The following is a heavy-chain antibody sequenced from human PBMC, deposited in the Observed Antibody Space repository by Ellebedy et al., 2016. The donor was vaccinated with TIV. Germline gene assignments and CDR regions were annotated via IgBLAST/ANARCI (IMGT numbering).Heavy chain of an antibody. D-gene: IGHD6-13*01. Sequence: SETLSLTCTVSGGSISSSSYYWGWIRQPPGKGLEWIGSIYYSGSTYYNPSLKSRVTISVDTSKNQFSLKLSSVTAADTAVYYCGRHLVYSSSWYGDWFDPWGQGTLVTVSS. J-gene: IGHJ5*02. CDR1: GGSISSSSYY. CDR2: IYYSGST. V-gene: IGHV4-39*01. CDR3: GRHLVYSSSWYGDWFDP.